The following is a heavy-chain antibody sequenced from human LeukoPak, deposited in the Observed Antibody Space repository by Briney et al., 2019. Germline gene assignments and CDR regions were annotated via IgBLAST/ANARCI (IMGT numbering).Heavy chain of an antibody. CDR2: INHNGNVN. V-gene: IGHV3-7*03. CDR3: ARGGGLDV. CDR1: GFTFTSYT. Sequence: GGSLRLSCAASGFTFTSYTMNWARQAPGKGLEWVASINHNGNVNYYVDSVKGRFTISRDNAKNSLYLQMSNLRAEDTAVYFCARGGGLDVWGQGATVTVSS. D-gene: IGHD3-16*01. J-gene: IGHJ6*02.